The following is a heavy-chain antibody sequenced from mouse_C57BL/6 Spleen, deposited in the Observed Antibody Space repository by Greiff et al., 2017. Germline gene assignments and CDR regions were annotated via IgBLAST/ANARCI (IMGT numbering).Heavy chain of an antibody. CDR2: INYDGSST. CDR1: GFTFSDYY. J-gene: IGHJ1*03. V-gene: IGHV5-16*01. CDR3: ARDRGYWGYFDV. D-gene: IGHD2-3*01. Sequence: EVNVVESEGGLVQPGSSMKLSCTASGFTFSDYYMAWVRQVPEKGLEWVANINYDGSSTYYLDSLKSRFIISRDNAKNILYLQMSSLKSEDTATYYCARDRGYWGYFDVWGTGTTVTVSS.